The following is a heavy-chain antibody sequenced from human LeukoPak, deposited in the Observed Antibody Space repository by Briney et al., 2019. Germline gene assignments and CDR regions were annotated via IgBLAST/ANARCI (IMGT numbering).Heavy chain of an antibody. D-gene: IGHD3-22*01. Sequence: ASVKVSCKASGYTXTSYYMYWVRQAPGQGLEWMGMINSSGGNTSYAQNFQGRVTMTRDTSARLVYMELRSLRSEDTAVYYCARENTYGYSYGMDVWGQGTTVTVSS. V-gene: IGHV1-46*01. J-gene: IGHJ6*02. CDR2: INSSGGNT. CDR1: GYTXTSYY. CDR3: ARENTYGYSYGMDV.